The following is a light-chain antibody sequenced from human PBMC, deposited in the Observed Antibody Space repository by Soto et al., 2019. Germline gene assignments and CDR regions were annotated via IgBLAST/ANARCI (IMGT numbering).Light chain of an antibody. CDR1: QSVSSSY. CDR3: QQYGSSPYT. Sequence: EIVLTQSPATLSLSPGERATLSCGASQSVSSSYLAWYHQKPGLSPRLLISDASSRSTGIPERFSGSGSGTDFTLTICRLEPEDFAVYYWQQYGSSPYTFGQGTLLEIK. V-gene: IGKV3D-20*01. CDR2: DAS. J-gene: IGKJ2*01.